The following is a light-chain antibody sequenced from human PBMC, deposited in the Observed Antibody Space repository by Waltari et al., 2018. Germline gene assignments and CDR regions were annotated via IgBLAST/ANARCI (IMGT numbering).Light chain of an antibody. CDR3: QQYDIAPLT. V-gene: IGKV3-20*01. Sequence: EIVLTQSPGTLSLSPGEGATLSCRTSQTIRTTYLAWYQQKPGQAPTLLIYGTFTRATSIPDRFTGSGSRTDLSLTISRLEPEDFATYYCQQYDIAPLTFGGRTKVEIK. CDR2: GTF. CDR1: QTIRTTY. J-gene: IGKJ4*01.